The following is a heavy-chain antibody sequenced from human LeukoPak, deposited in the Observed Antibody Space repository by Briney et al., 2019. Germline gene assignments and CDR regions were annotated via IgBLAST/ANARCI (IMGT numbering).Heavy chain of an antibody. CDR2: VFDGGST. CDR3: ASRPADTTWYGVFDY. V-gene: IGHV4-59*11. D-gene: IGHD3-10*01. J-gene: IGHJ4*02. CDR1: GASIDCHY. Sequence: PSETLSLTCSVSGASIDCHYWSWIRQSPGKGLEWIGYVFDGGSTNYNPSLNSRVTMSLDTSRAQFSLRLSSVTAADTAIYYCASRPADTTWYGVFDYWSQGTLVTVSS.